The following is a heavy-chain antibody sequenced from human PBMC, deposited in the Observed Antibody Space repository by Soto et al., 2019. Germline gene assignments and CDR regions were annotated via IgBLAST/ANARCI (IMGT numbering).Heavy chain of an antibody. CDR3: ARHRGPTGPNY. CDR1: GGSISGYY. J-gene: IGHJ4*02. CDR2: MYHSGNT. V-gene: IGHV4-39*01. D-gene: IGHD3-10*01. Sequence: SETLSLTCPVPGGSISGYYLGWIRQPPGKGLEWIGSMYHSGNTYHNPSLKSRVTISVDTSKNQLSLNLRSVTAADTAVYYCARHRGPTGPNYWGQGTLVTVSS.